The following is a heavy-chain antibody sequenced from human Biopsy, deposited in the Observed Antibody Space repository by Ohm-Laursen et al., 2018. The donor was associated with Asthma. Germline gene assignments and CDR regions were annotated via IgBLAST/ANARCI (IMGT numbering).Heavy chain of an antibody. V-gene: IGHV3-33*05. CDR1: GFMFRSFG. CDR2: ISYDGNHK. Sequence: SLRLSCAASGFMFRSFGMHWVRQAPGKGLEWVAVISYDGNHKFYEDSVKGRFTISRDNSKNTLYLQMNSLRPEDTAVYYCARDESFSMASGSWFDPWGQGTLVTVSS. D-gene: IGHD2/OR15-2a*01. J-gene: IGHJ5*02. CDR3: ARDESFSMASGSWFDP.